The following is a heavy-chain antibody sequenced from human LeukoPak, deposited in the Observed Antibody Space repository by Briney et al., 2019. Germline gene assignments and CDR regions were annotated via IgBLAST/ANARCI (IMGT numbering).Heavy chain of an antibody. V-gene: IGHV1-18*01. Sequence: ASVNVSCKASVYTFTSCRIHWVRQAPGQGLEWMGWIIDYNGYTNYAQILQGRVTMTTDTSTSTDYMEMRTIQSDDTAGYYCASVAQVAAAGFLDYWGQGTLVTVSS. D-gene: IGHD6-13*01. J-gene: IGHJ4*01. CDR2: IIDYNGYT. CDR1: VYTFTSCR. CDR3: ASVAQVAAAGFLDY.